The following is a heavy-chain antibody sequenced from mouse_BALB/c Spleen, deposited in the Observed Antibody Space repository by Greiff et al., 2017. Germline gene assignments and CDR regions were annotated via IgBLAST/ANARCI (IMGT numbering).Heavy chain of an antibody. D-gene: IGHD2-4*01. CDR3: NAYDYDVEAMDY. Sequence: EVQLQESGAELVRSGASVKLSCTASGFNIKDYYMHWVKQRPEQGLEWIGWIDPENGDTEYAPKFQGKATMTADTSSNTAYLQLSSLTSEDTAVYYCNAYDYDVEAMDYWGQGTSVTVSS. CDR1: GFNIKDYY. V-gene: IGHV14-4*02. CDR2: IDPENGDT. J-gene: IGHJ4*01.